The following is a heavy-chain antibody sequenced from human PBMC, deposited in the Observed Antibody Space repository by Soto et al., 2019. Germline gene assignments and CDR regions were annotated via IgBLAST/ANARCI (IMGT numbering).Heavy chain of an antibody. J-gene: IGHJ4*02. CDR3: AKDRRAGGNSAFYFDF. D-gene: IGHD3-16*01. CDR1: GFKFSNYA. V-gene: IGHV3-23*01. CDR2: ISATGGGT. Sequence: GGSLRLSCAASGFKFSNYAMSWVRQAPGKGLEWVSLISATGGGTYYADSVKGRFTISRDNSHNTLYLQVHSLTAEDTAVYYCAKDRRAGGNSAFYFDFWGQGAQVTVSS.